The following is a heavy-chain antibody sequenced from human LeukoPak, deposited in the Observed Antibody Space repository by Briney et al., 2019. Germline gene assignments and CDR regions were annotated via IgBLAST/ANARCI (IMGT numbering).Heavy chain of an antibody. CDR1: GFTVSSNY. J-gene: IGHJ3*02. V-gene: IGHV3-66*01. Sequence: GGSLRLSCAASGFTVSSNYMSWVRQAPGKGLEWVSVIYSGGSTYYADSVKGRFTISRDNSKNTLYLQMNSLRAEDTAVYYCASSYVWGTQGAFDIWGQGTMVTVSS. CDR3: ASSYVWGTQGAFDI. D-gene: IGHD3-16*01. CDR2: IYSGGST.